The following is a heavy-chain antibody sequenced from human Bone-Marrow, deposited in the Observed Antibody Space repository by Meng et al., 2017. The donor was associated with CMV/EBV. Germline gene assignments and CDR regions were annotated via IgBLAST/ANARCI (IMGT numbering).Heavy chain of an antibody. Sequence: SLRLSCAASGFTFDDYAMHWVRQAPGKGLEWVSGISWNSGSIGYADSVKGRFTISRDNAKNSLYLQMNSLRAEDTALYYCAKDVTMIADYGMDFWGQGTTVTVSS. D-gene: IGHD3-22*01. V-gene: IGHV3-9*01. J-gene: IGHJ6*01. CDR3: AKDVTMIADYGMDF. CDR1: GFTFDDYA. CDR2: ISWNSGSI.